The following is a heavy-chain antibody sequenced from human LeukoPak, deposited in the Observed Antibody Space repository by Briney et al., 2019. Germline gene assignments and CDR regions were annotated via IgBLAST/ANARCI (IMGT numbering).Heavy chain of an antibody. CDR1: EFSLSTRGVG. CDR2: IYWDDDK. CDR3: ARRSHIVVAGTRSYWYFDL. J-gene: IGHJ2*01. D-gene: IGHD6-13*01. V-gene: IGHV2-5*02. Sequence: SGPTLVNPTQTLTLTCTFSEFSLSTRGVGVGWIRQPPGKALEWLALIYWDDDKRYSPSLKNRLTITKDTSKNQVVLTMTNMDPVDTATYYCARRSHIVVAGTRSYWYFDLWGRGTLVTVSS.